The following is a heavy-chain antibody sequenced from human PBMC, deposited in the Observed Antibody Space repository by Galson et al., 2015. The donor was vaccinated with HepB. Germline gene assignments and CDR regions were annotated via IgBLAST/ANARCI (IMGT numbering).Heavy chain of an antibody. Sequence: SVKVSCKASGYTFTSYAMHWVRQAPGQRLEWMGWINAGNGNTKYSQKFQGRVTITRDTSASTAYMELSSLRSEDAAVYYCARDGYSSGGSCYAWGQGTLVTVSS. CDR1: GYTFTSYA. D-gene: IGHD2-15*01. CDR2: INAGNGNT. V-gene: IGHV1-3*01. CDR3: ARDGYSSGGSCYA. J-gene: IGHJ5*02.